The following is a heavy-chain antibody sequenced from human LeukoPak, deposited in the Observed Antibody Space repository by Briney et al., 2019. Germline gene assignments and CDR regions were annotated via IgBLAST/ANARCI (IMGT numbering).Heavy chain of an antibody. D-gene: IGHD2-15*01. V-gene: IGHV3-74*01. CDR3: ARAGSGPRATYFDY. CDR1: GFTFNSHW. J-gene: IGHJ4*02. Sequence: GGSLRLSCAASGFTFNSHWMHWVRQAPGKGLMWVSTVSPVGTDTNYADSVRGRFTISRDNAKNTLYLQMNSLRAEDTAVYYCARAGSGPRATYFDYWGQGTLVTVSS. CDR2: VSPVGTDT.